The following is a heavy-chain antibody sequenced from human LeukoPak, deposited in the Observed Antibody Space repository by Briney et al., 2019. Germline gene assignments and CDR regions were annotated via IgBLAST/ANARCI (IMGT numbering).Heavy chain of an antibody. V-gene: IGHV1-46*01. CDR2: INPSGGT. Sequence: APVKVSCKASGYSLTNYYMHWVRHVPGQGPEWLGLINPSGGTKYAQKFQDRVTMTRDTSTSKIYMELSSLTSEDRAVYYCAREGRTDYGASRSFDIWGQGTMVTVSS. CDR3: AREGRTDYGASRSFDI. CDR1: GYSLTNYY. D-gene: IGHD4-17*01. J-gene: IGHJ3*02.